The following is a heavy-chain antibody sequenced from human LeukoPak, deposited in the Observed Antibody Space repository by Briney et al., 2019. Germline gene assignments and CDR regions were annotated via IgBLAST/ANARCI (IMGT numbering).Heavy chain of an antibody. CDR3: ARHHSPIAAAGTLFLDY. D-gene: IGHD6-13*01. J-gene: IGHJ4*02. Sequence: VGSLRLSCAASGFTFSSYSMNWVRQAPGEGLEWVLYISSSSSTIYYADSVKGRFTISRDNDKNSLYLQMNSLRAEDTAVYYCARHHSPIAAAGTLFLDYWGQGTLVTVSS. V-gene: IGHV3-48*01. CDR2: ISSSSSTI. CDR1: GFTFSSYS.